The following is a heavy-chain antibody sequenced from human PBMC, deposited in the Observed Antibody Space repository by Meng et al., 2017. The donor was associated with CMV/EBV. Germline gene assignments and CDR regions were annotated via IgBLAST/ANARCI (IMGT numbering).Heavy chain of an antibody. D-gene: IGHD3-22*01. Sequence: LSLTCAVYGGSFSGYYWSWIRQPPGKGLEWVGFIRSKAYGGTTEYAASVKGRFTISRDDSKSIAYLQMNSLKTEDTAVYYCTRNRGSSGFPRLGFDYWGQGTLVTVSS. V-gene: IGHV3-49*03. CDR3: TRNRGSSGFPRLGFDY. J-gene: IGHJ4*02. CDR1: GGSFSGYY. CDR2: IRSKAYGGTT.